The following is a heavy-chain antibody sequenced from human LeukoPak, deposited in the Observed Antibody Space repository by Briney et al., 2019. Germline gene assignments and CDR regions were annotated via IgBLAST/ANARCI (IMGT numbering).Heavy chain of an antibody. V-gene: IGHV4-59*08. J-gene: IGHJ5*02. Sequence: SETLSLTCTVSGGSISSYYWSWIRRPPGKGLEWIGYIYYSGSTNYNPSLKSRVTISVDTSKNQFSLKLSSVTAADTAVYYCARHSSFFGDWFDPWGQGTLVTVSS. CDR3: ARHSSFFGDWFDP. D-gene: IGHD3-3*02. CDR2: IYYSGST. CDR1: GGSISSYY.